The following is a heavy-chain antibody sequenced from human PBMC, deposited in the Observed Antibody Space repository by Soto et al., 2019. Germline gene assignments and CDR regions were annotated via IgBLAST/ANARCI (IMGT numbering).Heavy chain of an antibody. CDR3: ASYNFGAFFDY. V-gene: IGHV4-59*01. Sequence: SETLSLTCSVSGGSISNYYWSWIRQPPGKGLEWIGYVYYSGSKNYNPSLKSRVTISVDTSKKQFSLKLSSVTSADTAVYYCASYNFGAFFDYWGQGTLVTVSS. D-gene: IGHD3-3*01. CDR2: VYYSGSK. CDR1: GGSISNYY. J-gene: IGHJ4*02.